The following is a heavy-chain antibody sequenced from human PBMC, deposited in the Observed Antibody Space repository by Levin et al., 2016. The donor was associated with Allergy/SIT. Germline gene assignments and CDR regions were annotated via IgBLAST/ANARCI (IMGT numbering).Heavy chain of an antibody. CDR1: GFTFSSYS. Sequence: GGSLRLSCVASGFTFSSYSMNWVRQAPGKGLEWVSYISSSSSTIYYADSVKGRFTISRDNAKNSLYLQMNSLRAEDTAVYYCATIDANSRYWYFDLWGPGTLVTVSS. CDR2: ISSSSSTI. J-gene: IGHJ2*01. D-gene: IGHD1/OR15-1a*01. CDR3: ATIDANSRYWYFDL. V-gene: IGHV3-48*01.